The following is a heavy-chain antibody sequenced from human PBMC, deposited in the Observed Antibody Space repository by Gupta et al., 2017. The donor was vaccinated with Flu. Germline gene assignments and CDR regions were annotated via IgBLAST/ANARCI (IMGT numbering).Heavy chain of an antibody. D-gene: IGHD3-3*01. J-gene: IGHJ4*02. CDR1: GFIFSHYA. Sequence: EVQLLESGGGLIQPGGSLRLSCAASGFIFSHYAMRWVRQAPGKGLEWVSAISGSGSSTYYVDSVKGRFTISRDNSKNTLYLQMNRLRDEDTAIYYCAKEDRGDFWSGYSVDYWGQGTLVTVSS. CDR2: ISGSGSST. V-gene: IGHV3-23*01. CDR3: AKEDRGDFWSGYSVDY.